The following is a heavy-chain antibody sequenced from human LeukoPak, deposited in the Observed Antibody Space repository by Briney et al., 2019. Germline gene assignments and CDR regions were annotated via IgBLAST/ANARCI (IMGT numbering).Heavy chain of an antibody. J-gene: IGHJ3*02. CDR3: ATLARRRGSGNFYTDAFDI. CDR1: GGSISSGSYY. D-gene: IGHD3-10*01. Sequence: SETLSLTCTVSGGSISSGSYYWSWIRQPAGKGLEWIGRLYTSRSTNYNPSLKSRVTMSVDTSKNQLSLKLTSVTAADTAVYYCATLARRRGSGNFYTDAFDIWGQGTMVTVSS. V-gene: IGHV4-61*02. CDR2: LYTSRST.